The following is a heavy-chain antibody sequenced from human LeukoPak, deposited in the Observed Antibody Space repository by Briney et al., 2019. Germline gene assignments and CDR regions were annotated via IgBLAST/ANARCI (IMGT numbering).Heavy chain of an antibody. Sequence: PGGSLRLSCAASGFTFSSYAMSWVRQAPGKGLEWVSAISGSGGSTYYAASVKGRFTISRDNSKNTLYLQMNSLRAEDTAVYYCAKDRRITIFGVVRGGGAFDIWGQGTMVTVSS. V-gene: IGHV3-23*01. D-gene: IGHD3-3*01. J-gene: IGHJ3*02. CDR1: GFTFSSYA. CDR3: AKDRRITIFGVVRGGGAFDI. CDR2: ISGSGGST.